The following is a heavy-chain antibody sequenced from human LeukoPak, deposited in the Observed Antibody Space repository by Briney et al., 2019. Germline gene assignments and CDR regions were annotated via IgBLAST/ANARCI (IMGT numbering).Heavy chain of an antibody. D-gene: IGHD1-14*01. J-gene: IGHJ4*02. CDR1: GFAYSSYS. CDR3: ARYGRSSAGN. CDR2: ISSSSSYI. V-gene: IGHV3-21*04. Sequence: KAGGSLRLSCAASGFAYSSYSMNWVRQAPGKELEWVSSISSSSSYIYYADSVKGRFTISRDNAKNSLYLQMNSLRAEDTAVYYCARYGRSSAGNWGQGTLVTVSS.